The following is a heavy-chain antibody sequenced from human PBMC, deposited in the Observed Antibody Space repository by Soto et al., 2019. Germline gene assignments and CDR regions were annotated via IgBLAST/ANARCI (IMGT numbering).Heavy chain of an antibody. Sequence: SETLSLTCTVSGGSISSYYWSWIRQPPGKGLEWIGYIYYSGSTNYNPSLKSRVTISVDTSKNQFSLKLSSVTAADTAVYYCAREVYCSGGSCSTGAFDIWAQGTMVTVSS. CDR1: GGSISSYY. V-gene: IGHV4-59*01. J-gene: IGHJ3*02. CDR3: AREVYCSGGSCSTGAFDI. CDR2: IYYSGST. D-gene: IGHD2-15*01.